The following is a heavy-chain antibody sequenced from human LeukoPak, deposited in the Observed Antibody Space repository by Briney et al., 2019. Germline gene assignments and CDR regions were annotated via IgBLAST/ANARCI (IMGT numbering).Heavy chain of an antibody. V-gene: IGHV4-34*01. CDR1: GGSFSGYY. CDR3: ARGRVGTRPIYY. Sequence: SETLSLTCAVYGGSFSGYYWSWIRQPPGKGLEWIGEINHSGSTNHNPSLKSRVTISVDTSKNQFSLKLSSVTAADTAVYYCARGRVGTRPIYYWGQGTLVTVSS. D-gene: IGHD2-2*01. J-gene: IGHJ4*02. CDR2: INHSGST.